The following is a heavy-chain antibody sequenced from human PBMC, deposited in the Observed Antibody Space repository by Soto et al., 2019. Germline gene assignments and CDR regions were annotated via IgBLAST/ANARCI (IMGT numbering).Heavy chain of an antibody. D-gene: IGHD3-10*01. V-gene: IGHV3-21*06. CDR2: ISSSSSYI. Sequence: LRLSCTGSGFTFSSSTMTWVRQGPGKGLEWVSSISSSSSYIYFADSLKGRFTISRDNAKNSLYLQMNSLRAEDTAVYYCARDIGEMSAVWGQGTQVTVSS. J-gene: IGHJ4*02. CDR3: ARDIGEMSAV. CDR1: GFTFSSST.